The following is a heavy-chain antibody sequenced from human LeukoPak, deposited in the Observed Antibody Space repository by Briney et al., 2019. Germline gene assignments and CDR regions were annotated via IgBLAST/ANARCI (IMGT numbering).Heavy chain of an antibody. D-gene: IGHD5-24*01. CDR1: GGSISSHY. Sequence: SGTLSLTCTVSGGSISSHYWSWIRQPPGKGLEWIGYIYYSGGTNYNPSLKSRVTISVDTSKNQFSLKLSSVTAADTAVYYCARDRLDGWFDPWGQGTLVTVSS. J-gene: IGHJ5*02. V-gene: IGHV4-59*11. CDR2: IYYSGGT. CDR3: ARDRLDGWFDP.